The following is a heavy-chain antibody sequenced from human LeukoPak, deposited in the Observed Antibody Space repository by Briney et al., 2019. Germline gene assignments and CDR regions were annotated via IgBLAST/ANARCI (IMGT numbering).Heavy chain of an antibody. CDR3: ARDSGWELRHFFLDE. V-gene: IGHV1-18*04. CDR2: ISPSNGDT. Sequence: GASVKVSCTASGYTFTSYSVSWVRRAPGQGLEWMGWISPSNGDTSYAQKVQDRVTMTTDTSTTTVYMELRSLTSDDTAIYYCARDSGWELRHFFLDEWGQGTLVTVSS. CDR1: GYTFTSYS. D-gene: IGHD1-26*01. J-gene: IGHJ4*02.